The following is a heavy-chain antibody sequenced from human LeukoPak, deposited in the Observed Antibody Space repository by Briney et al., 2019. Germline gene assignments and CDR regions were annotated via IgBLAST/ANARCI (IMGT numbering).Heavy chain of an antibody. Sequence: ASVKVSCKASGYTFTSYYMHWVRQAPGQGLEWMGGIIPIFGTANYAQKFQGRVTITADKSTSTAYMELSSLRSEDTAVYYCAREGGIVGASGSFDYWGQGTLVTVSS. V-gene: IGHV1-69*06. J-gene: IGHJ4*02. D-gene: IGHD1-26*01. CDR1: GYTFTSYY. CDR3: AREGGIVGASGSFDY. CDR2: IIPIFGTA.